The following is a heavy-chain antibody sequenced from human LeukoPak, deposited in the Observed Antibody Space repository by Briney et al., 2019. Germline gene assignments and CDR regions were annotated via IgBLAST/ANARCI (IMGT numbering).Heavy chain of an antibody. CDR3: AKDGALYYYDSSGYYSY. CDR2: ISYDGSNK. J-gene: IGHJ4*02. V-gene: IGHV3-30-3*01. Sequence: GALRLSCAASGFTFSSYAMHWVRQAPGKGLEWVAVISYDGSNKYYADSVKGRFTISRDNSKNTLYLQTNSLRAEDTAVYYCAKDGALYYYDSSGYYSYWGQGTLVTVSS. CDR1: GFTFSSYA. D-gene: IGHD3-22*01.